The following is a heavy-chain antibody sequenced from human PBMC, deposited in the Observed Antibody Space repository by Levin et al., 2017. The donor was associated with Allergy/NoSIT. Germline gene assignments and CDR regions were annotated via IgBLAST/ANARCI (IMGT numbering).Heavy chain of an antibody. Sequence: GASVKVSCKASGYTFTTYGISWVRQAPGQGLEWMGWISPYNGDTYYAQSLEDRVTMTADTSTSTVYMELRRLTSDDTALYYCAREAVAGTGGGYWGQGTLVTVSS. J-gene: IGHJ4*02. D-gene: IGHD6-19*01. CDR3: AREAVAGTGGGY. CDR2: ISPYNGDT. CDR1: GYTFTTYG. V-gene: IGHV1-18*01.